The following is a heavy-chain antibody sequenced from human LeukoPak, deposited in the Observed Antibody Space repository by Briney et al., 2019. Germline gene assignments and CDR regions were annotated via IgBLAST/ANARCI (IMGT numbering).Heavy chain of an antibody. V-gene: IGHV3-48*03. J-gene: IGHJ4*02. CDR2: ISSSGSTI. D-gene: IGHD4-17*01. CDR1: GFTFSTYD. Sequence: GGSLRLSCAASGFTFSTYDMNWVRQAPGKGLEWVSYISSSGSTIYYADSVKGRFTISRDNAKNSLYLQMNSLRAEDTAVYYCARLSVTTSYYFDYWGQGTLVTVSS. CDR3: ARLSVTTSYYFDY.